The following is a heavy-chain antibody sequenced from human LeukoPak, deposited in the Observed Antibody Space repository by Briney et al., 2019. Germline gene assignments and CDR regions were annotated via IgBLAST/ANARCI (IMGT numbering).Heavy chain of an antibody. Sequence: GRSLRLSCAASGFTFSSYAMHWVRQAPGKGLEWVAVISYDGSNKYYADSVKGRFTISRDNSKNTLYLQMSSLRAEDTAVYYCARQQEPSYFDYWGQGTLVTVSS. CDR1: GFTFSSYA. V-gene: IGHV3-30-3*01. D-gene: IGHD6-13*01. CDR2: ISYDGSNK. CDR3: ARQQEPSYFDY. J-gene: IGHJ4*02.